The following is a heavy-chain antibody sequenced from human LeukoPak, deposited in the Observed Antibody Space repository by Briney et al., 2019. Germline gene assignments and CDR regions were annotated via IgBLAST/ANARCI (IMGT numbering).Heavy chain of an antibody. CDR1: GYRFTSYW. Sequence: GESLQISCKGSGYRFTSYWIGWVRQMPGKGLEWMGIIYPADSDTRYSPSFQGQVTISADKSISTAYLQWSSLKASDTAMYCCASRYSGSYVGYNYWGQGTLVTVSS. J-gene: IGHJ4*02. D-gene: IGHD1-26*01. V-gene: IGHV5-51*01. CDR3: ASRYSGSYVGYNY. CDR2: IYPADSDT.